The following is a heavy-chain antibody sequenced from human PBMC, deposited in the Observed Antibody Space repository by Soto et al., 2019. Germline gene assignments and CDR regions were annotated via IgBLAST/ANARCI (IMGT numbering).Heavy chain of an antibody. CDR3: ARGLRSGSYYYYGMDV. CDR1: GFTFSSYD. J-gene: IGHJ6*02. CDR2: IGTAGDT. V-gene: IGHV3-13*01. Sequence: GESLKISCAASGFTFSSYDMHWVRQATGKGLEWVSAIGTAGDTYYPGSVKGRFTISRENAKNSLYLQMNSLRAWDTAVYYCARGLRSGSYYYYGMDVWGQGTTVTVSS. D-gene: IGHD1-26*01.